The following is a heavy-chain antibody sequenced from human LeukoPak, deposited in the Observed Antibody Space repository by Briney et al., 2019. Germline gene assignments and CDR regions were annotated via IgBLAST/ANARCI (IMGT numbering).Heavy chain of an antibody. CDR1: RFTFSNYW. Sequence: GGSLRLSCVASRFTFSNYWMTWVRQAPGKGLERVANINKDGGEKYYMESVKGRFTISRDNAKNSLYLQMNNLTVEDTAVYHCARDMGWQQFDQWGQGTLVTVSS. CDR3: ARDMGWQQFDQ. CDR2: INKDGGEK. J-gene: IGHJ4*02. V-gene: IGHV3-7*01. D-gene: IGHD5-24*01.